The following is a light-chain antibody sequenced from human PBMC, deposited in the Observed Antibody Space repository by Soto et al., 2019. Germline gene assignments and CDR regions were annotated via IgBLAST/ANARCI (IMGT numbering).Light chain of an antibody. V-gene: IGLV2-8*01. J-gene: IGLJ1*01. CDR2: EVN. CDR3: NSYASWIYV. Sequence: QSALTQPPSASGSPGQSVTISCTGTSSDVGGYNYVSWYQHHPGKAPKLMIFEVNKRPSGVPDRFSGSKFGNTASLTVSGLQAEDEADYYCNSYASWIYVFGTGTKLTVL. CDR1: SSDVGGYNY.